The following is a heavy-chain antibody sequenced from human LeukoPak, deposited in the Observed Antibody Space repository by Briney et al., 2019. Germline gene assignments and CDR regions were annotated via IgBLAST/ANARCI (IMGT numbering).Heavy chain of an antibody. D-gene: IGHD3-3*01. V-gene: IGHV3-23*01. CDR1: GFTFSTCA. J-gene: IGHJ4*02. Sequence: PGGSLRLSCAASGFTFSTCAMSWVRQAPGKGLEWVSALSRSGDSTYYADSVKGRVTISRDNSKNTLYLQMSSLRADDTAVCYCAKADFCRGGTCYDFDYWGQGTLISVSS. CDR2: LSRSGDST. CDR3: AKADFCRGGTCYDFDY.